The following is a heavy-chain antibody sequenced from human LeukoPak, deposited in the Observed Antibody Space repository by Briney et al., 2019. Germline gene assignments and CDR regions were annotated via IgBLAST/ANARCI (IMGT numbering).Heavy chain of an antibody. CDR2: INSDGSST. CDR1: GFTFSSYW. D-gene: IGHD3-10*01. CDR3: ARGAVGRYFDY. V-gene: IGHV3-74*01. Sequence: GGSLRLSCAASGFTFSSYWMHWVRQAPGKGLVWVSRINSDGSSTSYADSVKGRFTISRDNAKNTLYLQMNSLRAEDTAVYYCARGAVGRYFDYWGQGTLVTVSS. J-gene: IGHJ4*02.